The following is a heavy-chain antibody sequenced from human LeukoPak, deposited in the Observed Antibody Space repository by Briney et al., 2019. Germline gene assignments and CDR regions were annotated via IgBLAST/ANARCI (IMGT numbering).Heavy chain of an antibody. V-gene: IGHV1-18*01. CDR3: ARAPSGYCSGGSCYSSPDY. CDR2: ISAYNGNT. Sequence: ASVTVSCKASGYTFTSYGISWVRQAPGQGLEWMGWISAYNGNTNYAQKLQGRVTMTTDTSTSTAYMELRSLRSDDTAVYYCARAPSGYCSGGSCYSSPDYWGQGTLVTVSS. J-gene: IGHJ4*02. D-gene: IGHD2-15*01. CDR1: GYTFTSYG.